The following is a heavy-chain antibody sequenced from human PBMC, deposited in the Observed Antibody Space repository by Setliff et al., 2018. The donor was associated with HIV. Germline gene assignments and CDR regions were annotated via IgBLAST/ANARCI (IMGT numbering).Heavy chain of an antibody. Sequence: SETLSLTCAVSGYSISSGYYWGWIRQPPGKGLEWIGSINHSGSTYYNPSLKSRVTISVDTSKNQFSLKLNSVTAADTAVYYCARFEHYYDASGPAGSEGYFDYWGQGTLVTVSS. CDR2: INHSGST. CDR3: ARFEHYYDASGPAGSEGYFDY. J-gene: IGHJ4*02. CDR1: GYSISSGYY. V-gene: IGHV4-38-2*01. D-gene: IGHD3-22*01.